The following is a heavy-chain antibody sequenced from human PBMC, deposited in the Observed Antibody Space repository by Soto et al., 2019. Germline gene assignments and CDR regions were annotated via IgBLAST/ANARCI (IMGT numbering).Heavy chain of an antibody. Sequence: SETLSLTCTVSGGSISSSSYYWGWIRQPPGKGLEWIGSIYYSGSTYYNPSLKSRVTISVDTSKNQFSLKLSSVTAADTAVYYCARGNGGKGWYFDLWGRGTLVTVSS. CDR1: GGSISSSSYY. D-gene: IGHD2-15*01. CDR2: IYYSGST. J-gene: IGHJ2*01. V-gene: IGHV4-39*07. CDR3: ARGNGGKGWYFDL.